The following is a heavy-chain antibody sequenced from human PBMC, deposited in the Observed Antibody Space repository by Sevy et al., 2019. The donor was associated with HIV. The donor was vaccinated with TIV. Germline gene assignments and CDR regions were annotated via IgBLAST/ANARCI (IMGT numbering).Heavy chain of an antibody. CDR2: IYWDDDK. J-gene: IGHJ5*02. CDR1: GFSLSTSGVG. V-gene: IGHV2-5*02. D-gene: IGHD4-17*01. CDR3: ARSDYGDYVKWFDP. Sequence: SGPTLVNPTQTLTLTCTFSGFSLSTSGVGVGWIRQPPGKALEWLALIYWDDDKRYSPSLKSRPTISKDTSKNQVVLTMTNMDPVETATYYCARSDYGDYVKWFDPWGQGTLVTVSS.